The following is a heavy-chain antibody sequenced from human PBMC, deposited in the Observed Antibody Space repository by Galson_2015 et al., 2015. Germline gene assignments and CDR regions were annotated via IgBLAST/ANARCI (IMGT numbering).Heavy chain of an antibody. V-gene: IGHV3-9*01. CDR2: ISWSTDSI. CDR3: VKDRYSSGWYAGFDH. Sequence: LRLSCAASGFIFDNYAMHWVRQAPGKGLEWVCAISWSTDSIVYADSVKGRFTISRDNAKNSLYLQMKSLRAEDTALYYCVKDRYSSGWYAGFDHWGQGILVTVSS. CDR1: GFIFDNYA. D-gene: IGHD6-19*01. J-gene: IGHJ4*02.